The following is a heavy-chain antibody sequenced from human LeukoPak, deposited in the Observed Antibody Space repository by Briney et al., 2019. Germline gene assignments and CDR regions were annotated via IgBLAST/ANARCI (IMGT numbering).Heavy chain of an antibody. CDR3: ARKNDFDI. Sequence: SETLSLTCTVSGGSISSDHWNWIRQPPGKGLEWIGCIYYSGSTYYNPSLKSRVTISVDMSKSQFSLRLTSVTAADTAVYYCARKNDFDIWGQGTLVAVSS. CDR1: GGSISSDH. V-gene: IGHV4-59*01. D-gene: IGHD2/OR15-2a*01. CDR2: IYYSGST. J-gene: IGHJ3*02.